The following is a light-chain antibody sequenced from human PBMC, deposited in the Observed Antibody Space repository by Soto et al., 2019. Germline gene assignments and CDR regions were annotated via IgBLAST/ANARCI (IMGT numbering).Light chain of an antibody. V-gene: IGKV3-20*01. J-gene: IGKJ5*01. Sequence: SPGDGATLSCRASQSVSNTYLAWYQQKPGQAPRLLIYGASSTATGIPDRFSGSGSGPPFTLTLSRLEPEDFAVYYCQQYGGSLTFGQGTRLEIE. CDR3: QQYGGSLT. CDR1: QSVSNTY. CDR2: GAS.